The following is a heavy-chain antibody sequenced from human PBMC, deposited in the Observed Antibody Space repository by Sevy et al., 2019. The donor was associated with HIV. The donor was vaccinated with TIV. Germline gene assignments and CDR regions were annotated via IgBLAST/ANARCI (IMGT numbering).Heavy chain of an antibody. CDR1: GGSIGSNSFY. V-gene: IGHV4-39*01. CDR2: VSYGGST. D-gene: IGHD3-22*01. J-gene: IGHJ4*02. CDR3: ARQKVRSPYYYDTSGRQGKADFDS. Sequence: SETLSLTCTVSGGSIGSNSFYWGRIRQPPGKELEWIGTVSYGGSTYYNPSLRSRVTISVDASKKQFSLKLSSVTAADTAVYYCARQKVRSPYYYDTSGRQGKADFDSWGQGTLVTVSS.